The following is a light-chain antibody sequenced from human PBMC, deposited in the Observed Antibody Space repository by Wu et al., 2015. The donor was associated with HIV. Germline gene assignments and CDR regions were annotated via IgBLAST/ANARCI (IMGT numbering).Light chain of an antibody. CDR2: DAS. CDR3: QQSSNWPLT. Sequence: EIVLTQSPGTLSLSPGERATLSCRASQSVSSSYLAWYQQKPGQAPRFLIYDASNRATGIPARFSGSGSGTYFTLTISSLEPEDSAIYYCQQSSNWPLTFGPGTKVEFK. CDR1: QSVSSSY. V-gene: IGKV3-11*01. J-gene: IGKJ3*01.